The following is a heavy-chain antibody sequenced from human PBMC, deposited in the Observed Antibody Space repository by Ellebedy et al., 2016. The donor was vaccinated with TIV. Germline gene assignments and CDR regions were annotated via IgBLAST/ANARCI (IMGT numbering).Heavy chain of an antibody. Sequence: SETLSLTXSVSGGSVIRSCYYCTWIRQPPGKGLEWIGSLYYSGSTWYNPSLKSRVTISVDTSKNLFSLRLRSVAAADTAVYYCATSAAIDAFDIWGQGTMVTVSS. J-gene: IGHJ3*02. CDR1: GGSVIRSCYY. V-gene: IGHV4-39*02. CDR2: LYYSGST. D-gene: IGHD6-25*01. CDR3: ATSAAIDAFDI.